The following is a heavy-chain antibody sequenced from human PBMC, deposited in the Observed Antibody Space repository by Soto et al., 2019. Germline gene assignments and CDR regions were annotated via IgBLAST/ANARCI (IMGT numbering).Heavy chain of an antibody. CDR2: ISKDGDKK. CDR1: DITFSTSS. V-gene: IGHV3-30-3*01. Sequence: PGGSRRPSFTASDITFSTSSMHWVRQAPGKGLEWVAVISKDGDKKYYADSVKGRFTISRDNSKNTLSLQMNSLRPEDTAVQHWPREWRVANPGYWGQGTQVTVYS. J-gene: IGHJ4*02. CDR3: PREWRVANPGY. D-gene: IGHD5-12*01.